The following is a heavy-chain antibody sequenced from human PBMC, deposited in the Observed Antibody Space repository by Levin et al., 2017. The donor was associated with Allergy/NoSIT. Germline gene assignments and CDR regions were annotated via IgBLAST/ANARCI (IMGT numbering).Heavy chain of an antibody. CDR1: GYSFTSYW. D-gene: IGHD7-27*01. CDR2: IYPSDSDT. J-gene: IGHJ4*02. Sequence: GGSLRLSCKDSGYSFTSYWIGWVRQMPGKGLEWLGIIYPSDSDTRYSPSFQGQVTISADKSISTAYLQWSSLKASDTAMYYCARLRDELGSFDTWGQGTLVTVSS. V-gene: IGHV5-51*01. CDR3: ARLRDELGSFDT.